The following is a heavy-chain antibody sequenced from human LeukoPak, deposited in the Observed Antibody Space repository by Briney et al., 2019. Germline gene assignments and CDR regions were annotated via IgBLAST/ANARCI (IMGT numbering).Heavy chain of an antibody. CDR2: MNPNSGNT. D-gene: IGHD4-23*01. CDR1: GYTFTTYD. V-gene: IGHV1-8*01. CDR3: ARGPNKSDGGNSGSAWFDP. J-gene: IGHJ5*02. Sequence: ASVKVSCKASGYTFTTYDINWARQATGQGLEWMGWMNPNSGNTGYAQKFQGRVTMTRNTSISTAYMELGSLRSEDTAVYYCARGPNKSDGGNSGSAWFDPWGQGTLVTVSS.